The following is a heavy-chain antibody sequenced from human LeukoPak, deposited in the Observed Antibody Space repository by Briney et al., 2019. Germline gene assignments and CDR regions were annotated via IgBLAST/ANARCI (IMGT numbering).Heavy chain of an antibody. CDR2: IYYSGST. CDR3: ARGVTTGAPKFDY. V-gene: IGHV4-39*01. J-gene: IGHJ4*02. D-gene: IGHD4-11*01. CDR1: GGSISSSSYY. Sequence: PSETLSLTCTVSGGSISSSSYYWGWLRQPPGKGLEWIGSIYYSGSTYYNPSLKSRVTISVDTSKNQFSLKLSSVTAADTAVYYCARGVTTGAPKFDYWGQGTLVTVSS.